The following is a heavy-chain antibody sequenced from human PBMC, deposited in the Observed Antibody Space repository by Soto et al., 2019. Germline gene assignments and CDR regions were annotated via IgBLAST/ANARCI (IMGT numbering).Heavy chain of an antibody. CDR1: GVSFSGYY. Sequence: SETLSLTCAVYGVSFSGYYWSWIRQPPGKGLEWIGEINHSGSTNYNPSLKSRVTISVDTSKNQFSLKLSSVTAADTAVYYCARAYYDFWSGLRYYFDYWGQGTLVTVSS. V-gene: IGHV4-34*01. D-gene: IGHD3-3*01. CDR3: ARAYYDFWSGLRYYFDY. J-gene: IGHJ4*02. CDR2: INHSGST.